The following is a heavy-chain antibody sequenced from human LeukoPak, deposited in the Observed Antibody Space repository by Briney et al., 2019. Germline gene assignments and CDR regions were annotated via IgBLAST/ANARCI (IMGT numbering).Heavy chain of an antibody. CDR1: GGTFSSYA. D-gene: IGHD1-26*01. J-gene: IGHJ4*02. CDR3: ARYGAPYYFDY. Sequence: SVKVSCKASGGTFSSYAISWVRQAPGQGLEWVGRIIPILGIANYAQKFQGRVTITADKSTSTAYMELSSLRSEDTAVYYCARYGAPYYFDYWGQGTLVTVSS. V-gene: IGHV1-69*04. CDR2: IIPILGIA.